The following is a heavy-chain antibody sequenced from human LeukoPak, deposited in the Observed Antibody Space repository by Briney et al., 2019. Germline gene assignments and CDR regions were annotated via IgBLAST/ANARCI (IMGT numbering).Heavy chain of an antibody. D-gene: IGHD2-15*01. Sequence: GGSLRLSCAASGFTFSSYSMNWVRQAPGKGLEWVSYISSSSSTIYYADSVKGRFTISRDNAKNSLYLQMNSLRAEDTAVYYCARGKDIVVVVAAKGGDWFDPWGQGTLVTVSS. CDR2: ISSSSSTI. CDR3: ARGKDIVVVVAAKGGDWFDP. CDR1: GFTFSSYS. J-gene: IGHJ5*02. V-gene: IGHV3-48*04.